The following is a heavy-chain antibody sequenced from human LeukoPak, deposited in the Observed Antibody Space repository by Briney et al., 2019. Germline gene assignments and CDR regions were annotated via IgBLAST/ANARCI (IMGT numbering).Heavy chain of an antibody. J-gene: IGHJ4*02. Sequence: PGGSLRLSCAASGFTLSSYWVTWVRQAPGKGLEWVANIKEDGSEYYYVDSVEGRFTISRDNAKNSLFLQMGSLRAEDTAVYYCARGVYSLDFWGQGTLVTVSS. CDR1: GFTLSSYW. CDR3: ARGVYSLDF. V-gene: IGHV3-7*01. CDR2: IKEDGSEY. D-gene: IGHD4-11*01.